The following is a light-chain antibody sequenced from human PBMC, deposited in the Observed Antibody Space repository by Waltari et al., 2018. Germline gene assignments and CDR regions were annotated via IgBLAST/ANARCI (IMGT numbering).Light chain of an antibody. Sequence: DIQMTQSPSFVSASVGDRVTITCRASQGISSRLAWYQQKPGKAPKLLIYTASTLQSGLPSRFSGSGSGTEFTLIITTLQPEDFATYFCLQAYSFPRTFGQGTKLEIK. CDR3: LQAYSFPRT. J-gene: IGKJ2*01. CDR1: QGISSR. V-gene: IGKV1-12*01. CDR2: TAS.